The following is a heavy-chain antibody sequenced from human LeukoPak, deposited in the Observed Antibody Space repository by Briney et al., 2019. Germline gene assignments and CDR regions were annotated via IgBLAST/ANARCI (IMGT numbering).Heavy chain of an antibody. CDR1: GFTFTSYG. D-gene: IGHD2-15*01. CDR2: IRAYNGNT. Sequence: PGGSLRLSCAASGFTFTSYGISWVRQAPGQGLEWMGWIRAYNGNTNYAQKLQGRVTMTTDTSTTTAYMELRSLRSDDTAVYYCAREDFGGSCCVDWGQGTLVTVSS. J-gene: IGHJ4*02. CDR3: AREDFGGSCCVD. V-gene: IGHV1-18*01.